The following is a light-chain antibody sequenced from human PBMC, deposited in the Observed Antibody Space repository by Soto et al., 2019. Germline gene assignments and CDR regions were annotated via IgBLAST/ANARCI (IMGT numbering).Light chain of an antibody. CDR1: QSVTSNY. CDR3: QQYGSSPRT. J-gene: IGKJ1*01. CDR2: GAS. V-gene: IGKV3-20*01. Sequence: EIVFTQSPGTLSLSPGERATLSCRASQSVTSNYLAWYQQKPGQAPSRLIYGASSRATGISDRFSGSGSGTDFTLTINRLEPEDFAVYYCQQYGSSPRTFGQGTKVDIK.